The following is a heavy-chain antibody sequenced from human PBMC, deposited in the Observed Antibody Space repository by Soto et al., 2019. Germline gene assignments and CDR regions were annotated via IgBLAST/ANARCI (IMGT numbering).Heavy chain of an antibody. CDR1: GGTFSSYT. D-gene: IGHD3-9*01. J-gene: IGHJ3*02. CDR3: ARGGYYDTFGDAFDI. CDR2: IIPILGIA. Sequence: QVQLVQSGAEVKKPGSSVKVSCKASGGTFSSYTISWVRQAPGQGLEWMGRIIPILGIANYAQKFQGRVTITADKATSTAYMELSSLRSEDTAVYYCARGGYYDTFGDAFDIWGQGTMVTVSS. V-gene: IGHV1-69*02.